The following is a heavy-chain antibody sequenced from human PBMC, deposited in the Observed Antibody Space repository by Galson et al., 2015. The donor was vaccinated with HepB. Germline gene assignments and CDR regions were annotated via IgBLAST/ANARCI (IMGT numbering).Heavy chain of an antibody. D-gene: IGHD6-19*01. J-gene: IGHJ4*02. V-gene: IGHV3-7*03. CDR3: AREAVAGRGYHFDY. Sequence: SLRLSCAASGFTFSSYWMSWVRQAPGKGLEWVANIKQDGSEKYYVDSVKGRFTISRDNAKNSLYLQMNSLRAEDTAVYYCAREAVAGRGYHFDYWGQGTLVTVSS. CDR1: GFTFSSYW. CDR2: IKQDGSEK.